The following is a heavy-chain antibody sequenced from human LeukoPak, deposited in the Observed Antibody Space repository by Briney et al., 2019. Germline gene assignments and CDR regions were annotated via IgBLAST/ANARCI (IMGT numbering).Heavy chain of an antibody. J-gene: IGHJ4*02. V-gene: IGHV3-30*04. CDR1: GFTFSRYA. D-gene: IGHD6-19*01. Sequence: GRSLRLSCAASGFTFSRYAMHWVRQAPGKGLEWVAVISFDGSNKYYPDSVKGRLTISRDNSKNTLYLQMNSLRAEDSAVYYCARAGGSGWYEGDYWGQGTLVTVSS. CDR2: ISFDGSNK. CDR3: ARAGGSGWYEGDY.